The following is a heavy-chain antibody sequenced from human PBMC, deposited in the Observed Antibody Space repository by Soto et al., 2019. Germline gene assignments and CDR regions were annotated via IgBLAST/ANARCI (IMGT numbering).Heavy chain of an antibody. J-gene: IGHJ5*02. CDR1: GFTCSSYR. D-gene: IGHD6-13*01. V-gene: IGHV3-48*02. CDR2: ISSGSSTI. CDR3: AGADGSTWNSFDP. Sequence: GSLRLSCAASGFTCSSYRMSWVRQAPGKGLEWVSYISSGSSTISYTDSVKGRFTISRDNARNSLYLQMNGLRDEDTAVYYYAGADGSTWNSFDPWGQGTLVTVSS.